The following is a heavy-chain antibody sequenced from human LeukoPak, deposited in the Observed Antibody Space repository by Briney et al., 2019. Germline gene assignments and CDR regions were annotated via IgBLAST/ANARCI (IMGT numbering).Heavy chain of an antibody. J-gene: IGHJ4*02. Sequence: SGPTLVNPTQTLTLTCTFSGFSLSTRGICVSWIRQPPGKALEWLARIDWDDDKYSSTSLKTRLTISKDTSKNQVVLTMTNMDPVDTATYYCARMATGGYAYDYWGQGTLVTVSS. D-gene: IGHD5-12*01. CDR2: IDWDDDK. V-gene: IGHV2-70*11. CDR1: GFSLSTRGIC. CDR3: ARMATGGYAYDY.